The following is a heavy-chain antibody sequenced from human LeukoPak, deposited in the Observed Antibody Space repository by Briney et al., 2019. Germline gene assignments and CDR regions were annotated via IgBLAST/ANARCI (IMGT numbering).Heavy chain of an antibody. D-gene: IGHD3-16*02. CDR2: IYYSGST. V-gene: IGHV4-59*01. Sequence: PSETLSLTCTVSGGSISSYYWSWIRQPPGKGLECIGYIYYSGSTNYNPSLKSRVNISVDTSKNQFCLKLSSVTAADRAVYYCAGRRRYGGYIDYWGQGTLVTVSS. CDR3: AGRRRYGGYIDY. J-gene: IGHJ4*02. CDR1: GGSISSYY.